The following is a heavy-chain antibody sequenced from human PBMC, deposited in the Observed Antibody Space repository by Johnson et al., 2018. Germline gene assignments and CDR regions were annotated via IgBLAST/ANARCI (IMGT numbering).Heavy chain of an antibody. J-gene: IGHJ6*02. D-gene: IGHD3-3*01. Sequence: VQLVESGGGLVKPGGSLRLSCAASGFTFSSYSMNWVRQAPGKGLEWVSSISSSSSYIYYADSVKGRFPISRDNAKNSLYLQRNSLRAEETAVSYCARASYYDFWSGYKHHTASHSLGMDVWGQGTTVTVSS. CDR3: ARASYYDFWSGYKHHTASHSLGMDV. CDR1: GFTFSSYS. CDR2: ISSSSSYI. V-gene: IGHV3-21*01.